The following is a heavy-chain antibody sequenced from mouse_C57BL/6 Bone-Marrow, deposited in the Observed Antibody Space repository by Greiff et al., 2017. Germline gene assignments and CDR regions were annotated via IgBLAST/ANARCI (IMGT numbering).Heavy chain of an antibody. Sequence: VQLQQSGPELVKPGASVKISCKASGYSFTSYYIHWVQQRPGQGLEWIGWIYPGSGNTKYNEKFKGKATLTADTSSSTAYMQLSSLTSEDSAVYYCARSEGWGYFDYWGQGTTLTVSS. V-gene: IGHV1-66*01. D-gene: IGHD3-3*01. J-gene: IGHJ2*01. CDR2: IYPGSGNT. CDR3: ARSEGWGYFDY. CDR1: GYSFTSYY.